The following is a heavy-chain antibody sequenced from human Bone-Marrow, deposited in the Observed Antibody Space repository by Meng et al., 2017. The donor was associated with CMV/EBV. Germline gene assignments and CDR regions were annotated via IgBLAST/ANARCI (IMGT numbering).Heavy chain of an antibody. CDR2: ISYDGSNK. CDR1: GFTFSSYA. V-gene: IGHV3-30*04. Sequence: GGSLRLSCAASGFTFSSYAMHWVRQAPGKGLEWVAVISYDGSNKYYADSVKGRFNISRDKSKNTLYLQMNSLRAEDTAVYYCARDFYSVFDYWGQGTLVTVSS. J-gene: IGHJ4*02. CDR3: ARDFYSVFDY. D-gene: IGHD2/OR15-2a*01.